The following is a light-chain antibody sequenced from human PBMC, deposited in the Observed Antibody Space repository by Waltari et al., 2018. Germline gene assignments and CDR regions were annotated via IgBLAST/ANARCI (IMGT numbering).Light chain of an antibody. J-gene: IGKJ1*01. V-gene: IGKV1-8*01. CDR2: AVS. CDR3: QQYYAFPRT. CDR1: QDIRTY. Sequence: AIRVTQSPSSLSASTGDSVTITCRASQDIRTYLGCYQQKPGKAPKLLLYAVSTLQSGVPSRFSGSGSVTDFALHIQNLQSEDFATYFCQQYYAFPRTFGQGTRVEV.